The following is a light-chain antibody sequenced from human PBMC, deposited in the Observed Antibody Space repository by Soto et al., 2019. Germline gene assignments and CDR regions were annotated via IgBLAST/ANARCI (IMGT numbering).Light chain of an antibody. Sequence: EIVMTQSPATLSVSPGERATLSCRASQSVGSNLAWYQQKPGQAPRLLIYGASTMATGIPARFSGSGSGTEFTLTISSLQSEDFAVYYCQQYNNWPPYTFGQGTKLESK. CDR3: QQYNNWPPYT. J-gene: IGKJ2*01. CDR1: QSVGSN. V-gene: IGKV3-15*01. CDR2: GAS.